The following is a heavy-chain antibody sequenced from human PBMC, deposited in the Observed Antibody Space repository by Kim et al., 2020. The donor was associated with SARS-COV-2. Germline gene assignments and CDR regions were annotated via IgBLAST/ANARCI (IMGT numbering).Heavy chain of an antibody. Sequence: GGSLRLSCAASGFTLSTYPMHWVRQAPGKGLEWVAVVSEDGYNKYYADSAKGRFTISRDNSKNTLFLQMNSLRRDDTAVYYCARRNSLDVWGQGTTVTVS. CDR2: VSEDGYNK. J-gene: IGHJ6*02. CDR1: GFTLSTYP. CDR3: ARRNSLDV. V-gene: IGHV3-30-3*01.